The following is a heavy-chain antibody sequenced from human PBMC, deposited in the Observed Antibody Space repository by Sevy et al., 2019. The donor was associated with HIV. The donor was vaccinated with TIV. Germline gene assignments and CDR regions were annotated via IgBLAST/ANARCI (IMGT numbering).Heavy chain of an antibody. CDR3: ERDLGYDYVWGSYRLLY. CDR1: GFTFSSYA. J-gene: IGHJ4*02. D-gene: IGHD3-16*02. CDR2: VSYDGTDK. V-gene: IGHV3-30-3*01. Sequence: GESLKISCAASGFTFSSYAMHWVRQAPGKGLEWVAVVSYDGTDKFHADSVKGRFTISRDNSKNTLDLQMNILRAEDTAVYYCERDLGYDYVWGSYRLLYWGQGTLVTVSS.